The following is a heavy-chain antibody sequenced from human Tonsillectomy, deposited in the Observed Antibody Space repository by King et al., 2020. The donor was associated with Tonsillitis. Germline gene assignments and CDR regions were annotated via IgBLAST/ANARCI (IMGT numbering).Heavy chain of an antibody. CDR2: ISSSGSYI. D-gene: IGHD6-19*01. Sequence: VQLVESGGGLVTPGGSLRLSCAASGFTFSDYSMNWVRQAPGKGLEWVSSISSSGSYIYYADSVKGRFTISRDNAKKSLNLQMNSLRAEDTAVYYCATEAVAGLWGQGTLVTVSS. CDR1: GFTFSDYS. J-gene: IGHJ4*02. CDR3: ATEAVAGL. V-gene: IGHV3-21*01.